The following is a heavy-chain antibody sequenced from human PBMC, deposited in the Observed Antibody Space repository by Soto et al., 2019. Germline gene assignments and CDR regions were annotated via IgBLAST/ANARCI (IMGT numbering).Heavy chain of an antibody. Sequence: QVQLVESGGGVVQPGRSLRLSCAASGFTFSSYAMHWVRQAPGKGLEWVAVITYDGSNKYYADSVKGRFTISRDNSKNTLDLQMNSVRAEDTAVYYCASSLVAGYFDYWGQGTLVTVSS. CDR3: ASSLVAGYFDY. V-gene: IGHV3-30-3*01. D-gene: IGHD6-19*01. CDR1: GFTFSSYA. J-gene: IGHJ4*02. CDR2: ITYDGSNK.